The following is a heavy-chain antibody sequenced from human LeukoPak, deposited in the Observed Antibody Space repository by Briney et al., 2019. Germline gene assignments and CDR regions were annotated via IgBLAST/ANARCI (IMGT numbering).Heavy chain of an antibody. CDR1: GYTFTDYY. V-gene: IGHV1-2*02. J-gene: IGHJ4*02. CDR3: ARETYYSSGNVYNRIDY. D-gene: IGHD3-10*01. Sequence: ASVKVSCKASGYTFTDYYMHWVRQAPGQGLEWMGWVNPHSGGTDHAQKFQGRVTMTRDTSISTAYMELSRLTSDDTAVYFCARETYYSSGNVYNRIDYWGQGTLVTVSS. CDR2: VNPHSGGT.